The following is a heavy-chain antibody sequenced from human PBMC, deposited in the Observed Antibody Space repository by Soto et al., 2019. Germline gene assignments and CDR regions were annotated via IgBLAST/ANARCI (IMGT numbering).Heavy chain of an antibody. J-gene: IGHJ3*02. CDR3: ARDRTTPTWIQLCSDAFDI. V-gene: IGHV1-18*04. CDR1: AYACTNYG. D-gene: IGHD5-18*01. Sequence: VSGKPCAYACTNYGITWVLPSPGKGPEWMGWISAYNGNTNHAQKLQGRVTMTTDTSTSTAYMELRSLRSDDTAVYYCARDRTTPTWIQLCSDAFDIWRQGTMV. CDR2: ISAYNGNT.